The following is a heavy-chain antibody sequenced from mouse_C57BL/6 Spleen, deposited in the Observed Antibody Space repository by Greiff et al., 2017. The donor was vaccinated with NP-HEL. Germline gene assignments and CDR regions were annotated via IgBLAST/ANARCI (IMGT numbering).Heavy chain of an antibody. V-gene: IGHV5-17*01. J-gene: IGHJ4*01. CDR2: ISSGSSTI. D-gene: IGHD1-1*01. CDR1: GFTFSDYG. Sequence: EVQRVESGGGLVKPGGSLKLSCAASGFTFSDYGMHWVRQAPEKGLEWVAYISSGSSTIYYADTVKGRFTISRDNAKNTLFLQMTSLRSEDTAMYYCARGIFYYYGSSPSPMDYWGQGTSVTVSS. CDR3: ARGIFYYYGSSPSPMDY.